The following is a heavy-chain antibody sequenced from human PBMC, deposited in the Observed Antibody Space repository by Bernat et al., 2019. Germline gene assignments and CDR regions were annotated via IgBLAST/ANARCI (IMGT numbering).Heavy chain of an antibody. CDR1: GGSISSYY. J-gene: IGHJ4*02. CDR2: IYYSGST. Sequence: QVQLQESGPGLVKPSETLSLTCTVSGGSISSYYWSWIRQPPGKGLEWIGYIYYSGSTNYNPSLKSRVTISVDTSKNQFSLKLSSVTAADTAVYYCARGVDYYDSSGYFDYWGQGTLVTVSS. CDR3: ARGVDYYDSSGYFDY. V-gene: IGHV4-59*01. D-gene: IGHD3-22*01.